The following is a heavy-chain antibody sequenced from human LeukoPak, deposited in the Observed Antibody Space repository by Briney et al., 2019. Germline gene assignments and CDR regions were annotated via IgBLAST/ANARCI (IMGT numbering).Heavy chain of an antibody. CDR1: GFTFSSYA. J-gene: IGHJ4*02. CDR3: AGGYTWPGLSY. D-gene: IGHD6-25*01. CDR2: ISGSGGST. V-gene: IGHV3-23*01. Sequence: AGGSLRLSCAASGFTFSSYAMSWVRQAPGKGLEWVSAISGSGGSTYYADSVKGRFTISRDNSKNTLYLQMSTLRAEDTAVYFCAGGYTWPGLSYWGQGTLLTVSS.